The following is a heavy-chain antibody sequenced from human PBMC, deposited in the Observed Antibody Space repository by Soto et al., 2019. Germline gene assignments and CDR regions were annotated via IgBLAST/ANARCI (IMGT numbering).Heavy chain of an antibody. D-gene: IGHD3-10*01. CDR3: ASSPRPLTYYGYDY. CDR1: GFTVSSNY. V-gene: IGHV3-53*01. Sequence: EVQLVESGGGLIQPGGSLRLSCAASGFTVSSNYMSWVRQAPGKGLEWVSVIYSGGSTYYADSVKGRFTISRDNSKNTLYLQMNSLRAEDTAVYYCASSPRPLTYYGYDYWGQGTLVTVAS. J-gene: IGHJ4*02. CDR2: IYSGGST.